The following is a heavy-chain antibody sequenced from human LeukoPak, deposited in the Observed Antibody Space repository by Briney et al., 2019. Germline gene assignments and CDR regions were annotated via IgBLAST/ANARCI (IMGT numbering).Heavy chain of an antibody. V-gene: IGHV4-34*01. CDR2: INHSGST. Sequence: PSETLSLTCAVYGGSFSGYYWSWIRQPPGKGLEWIGEINHSGSTNYNPSLKSRVTISVDTSKNQFSLKLSSVTAADTAVYYCASLPPVKPAAWGQGTLVTVSS. J-gene: IGHJ4*02. CDR3: ASLPPVKPAA. CDR1: GGSFSGYY.